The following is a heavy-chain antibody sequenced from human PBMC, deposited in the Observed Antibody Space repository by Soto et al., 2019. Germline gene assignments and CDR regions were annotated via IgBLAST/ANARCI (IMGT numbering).Heavy chain of an antibody. V-gene: IGHV4-39*07. CDR3: ARGNPVPLDY. CDR1: GGSITSSSHY. CDR2: IYYDGNT. J-gene: IGHJ4*02. D-gene: IGHD1-1*01. Sequence: SETLSLTCTVSGGSITSSSHYWGWIRQPPGKGLECIGNIYYDGNTYYNPSLKSRVTISLDTSKNQFSLRLNSVTAADTAVYYCARGNPVPLDYWGQGTLVTVSS.